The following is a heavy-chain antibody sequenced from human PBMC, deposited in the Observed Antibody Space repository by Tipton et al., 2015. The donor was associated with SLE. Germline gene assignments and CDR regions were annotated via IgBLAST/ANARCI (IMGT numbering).Heavy chain of an antibody. V-gene: IGHV3-23*01. Sequence: GSLRLSCAASGFTFSSYAMSWVRQAPGKGLEWVSAISGSGGSTYYADSVKGRFTISRDNSKNTLYLQMNSLRAEDTAVYYCARRVAAAGRGNYFDYWGQGTLVTVSS. CDR1: GFTFSSYA. J-gene: IGHJ4*02. D-gene: IGHD6-13*01. CDR2: ISGSGGST. CDR3: ARRVAAAGRGNYFDY.